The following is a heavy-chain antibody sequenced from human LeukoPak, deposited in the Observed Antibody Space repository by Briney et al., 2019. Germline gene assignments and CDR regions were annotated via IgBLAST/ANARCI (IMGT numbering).Heavy chain of an antibody. CDR3: ARGALWFGDLTYYFDY. J-gene: IGHJ4*02. V-gene: IGHV4-31*03. Sequence: SQTLSLTCTVSGGSISSGGYYWSWIRQHPGKGLEWIGYIYYSGSTYYNPSLKSRVTISVDTSKNQFSLKLSSVTAADTAVYYCARGALWFGDLTYYFDYWGQGTLVTVSS. CDR2: IYYSGST. CDR1: GGSISSGGYY. D-gene: IGHD3-10*01.